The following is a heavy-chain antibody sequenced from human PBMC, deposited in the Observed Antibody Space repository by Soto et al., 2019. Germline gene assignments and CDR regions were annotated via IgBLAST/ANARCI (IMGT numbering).Heavy chain of an antibody. CDR1: GGTFSSYA. V-gene: IGHV1-69*13. CDR3: ARNITMVRGTVRPILYYYGMDV. J-gene: IGHJ6*02. D-gene: IGHD3-10*01. CDR2: IIPIFGTA. Sequence: SVKVSCKASGGTFSSYAISWVRQAPGQGLEWMGGIIPIFGTANYAQKFQGRVTITADESTSTAYMELSSLRSEDTAVYYCARNITMVRGTVRPILYYYGMDVWGQGTTVTVPS.